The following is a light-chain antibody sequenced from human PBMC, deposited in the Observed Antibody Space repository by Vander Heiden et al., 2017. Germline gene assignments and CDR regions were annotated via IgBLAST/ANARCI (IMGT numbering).Light chain of an antibody. CDR2: EVS. V-gene: IGLV2-8*01. CDR3: SSYAGTNNYV. CDR1: SSDVGGYNY. Sequence: ALTQPPAASGSPGQSVTISCTGTSSDVGGYNYVSWYQQHPGKAPKLMIYEVSKRPSGVPDRFSGSKSGNTASLTVSGLQAEDEADYYCSSYAGTNNYVFGTGTKVTVL. J-gene: IGLJ1*01.